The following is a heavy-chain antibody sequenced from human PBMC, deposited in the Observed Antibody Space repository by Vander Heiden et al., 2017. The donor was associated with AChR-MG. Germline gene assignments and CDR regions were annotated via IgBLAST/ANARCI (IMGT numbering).Heavy chain of an antibody. V-gene: IGHV1-69*01. J-gene: IGHJ6*02. Sequence: EVKKPWSSVKVSCQASGGTFSSYAISWVRQAPGQGLEWMGGIIPIFGTANYAQKCQGRVTITADESTSTAYMERSSLRSEDTAVYYCARGGQLVYYYYGMDVWGQGTTVTVSS. CDR2: IIPIFGTA. CDR3: ARGGQLVYYYYGMDV. D-gene: IGHD6-6*01. CDR1: GGTFSSYA.